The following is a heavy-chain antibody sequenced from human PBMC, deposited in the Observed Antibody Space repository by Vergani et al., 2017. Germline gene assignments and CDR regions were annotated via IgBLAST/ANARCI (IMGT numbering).Heavy chain of an antibody. CDR2: INHSGST. J-gene: IGHJ5*02. CDR3: ARGHPFDP. CDR1: GGSFSGYY. Sequence: QVQLQQWGAGLLKPSETLSLTCAVYGGSFSGYYWSWIRQPPGKGLEWIGEINHSGSTNYNPSLKSRVTISVDTSKNQFSLKLSSGTAADTAVYYCARGHPFDPWGQGTLVTVSS. V-gene: IGHV4-34*01.